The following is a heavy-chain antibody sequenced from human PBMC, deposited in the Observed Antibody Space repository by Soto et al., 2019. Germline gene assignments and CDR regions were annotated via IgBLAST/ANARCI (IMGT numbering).Heavy chain of an antibody. J-gene: IGHJ6*01. V-gene: IGHV3-30*18. CDR1: RFTFNSYV. CDR3: AKDFETVGSTTPREDYYGMDV. CDR2: ISYDGSNK. D-gene: IGHD1-26*01. Sequence: GGSLRLSCAASRFTFNSYVVHWVRQNPGKGLEWVAVISYDGSNKYYADSVKGRFTISRDNSKNTLYLQMNSLRAEDTAVYYCAKDFETVGSTTPREDYYGMDVWGQGTTVTF.